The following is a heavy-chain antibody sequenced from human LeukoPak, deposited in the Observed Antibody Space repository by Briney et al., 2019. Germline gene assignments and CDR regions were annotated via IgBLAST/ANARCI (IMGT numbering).Heavy chain of an antibody. V-gene: IGHV3-48*03. J-gene: IGHJ3*02. CDR1: GFTFSSYE. D-gene: IGHD6-19*01. CDR3: ARRRGYSSGWGGFDI. CDR2: ISSSGSTI. Sequence: GGSLRLSCAASGFTFSSYEMNWVRQAPGKGLEWVSYISSSGSTIYYADSVKGRFTISRDNAKNSLYLQMNSLRAEDTAVCYCARRRGYSSGWGGFDIWGQGTMVTVSS.